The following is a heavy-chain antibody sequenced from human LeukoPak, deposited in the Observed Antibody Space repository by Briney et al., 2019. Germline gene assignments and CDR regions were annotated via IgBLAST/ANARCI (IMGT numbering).Heavy chain of an antibody. V-gene: IGHV3-23*01. J-gene: IGHJ4*02. CDR3: NTDPSFFVIPQ. D-gene: IGHD3-16*02. CDR1: GFTFSSYA. CDR2: ISGSGDST. Sequence: GGSLRLSCAASGFTFSSYAMSWVRQAPGKGLEWVSAISGSGDSTYYGDSVKGRFTISRDNSKNTLYLQMNSLRTEDTAVYYCNTDPSFFVIPQWGQGTLVTVSP.